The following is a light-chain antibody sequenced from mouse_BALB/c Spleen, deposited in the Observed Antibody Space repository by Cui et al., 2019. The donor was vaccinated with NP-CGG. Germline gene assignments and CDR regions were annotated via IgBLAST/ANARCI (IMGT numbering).Light chain of an antibody. Sequence: QVVVTQESALTTSPGETVTLTCRSSTGAVTTSNYANWVQEKPDHLFTGLIGGTNNRAPGVPGRFSGALIGDKAALTITGAQTEDEAIYFCALWYSKYWVFGGGTKLTVL. CDR2: GTN. CDR1: TGAVTTSNY. J-gene: IGLJ1*01. V-gene: IGLV1*01. CDR3: ALWYSKYWV.